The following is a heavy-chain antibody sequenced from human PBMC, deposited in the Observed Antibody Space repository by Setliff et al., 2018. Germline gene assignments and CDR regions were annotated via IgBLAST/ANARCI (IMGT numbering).Heavy chain of an antibody. CDR2: VHPDGRT. J-gene: IGHJ5*02. V-gene: IGHV4-61*09. Sequence: TSETLSLTCTVSGGSLSADYYWSWIRQPAGKGLEWIGHVHPDGRTNYNPSLYSRLIISVDTSKNQFSLKLTSVTAADTAVYYCVRALLWSGEGRFDPWGQGTLVTVS. D-gene: IGHD2-8*02. CDR1: GGSLSADYY. CDR3: VRALLWSGEGRFDP.